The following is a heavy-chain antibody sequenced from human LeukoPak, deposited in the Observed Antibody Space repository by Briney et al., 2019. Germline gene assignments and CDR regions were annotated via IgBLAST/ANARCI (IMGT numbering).Heavy chain of an antibody. CDR3: ARGKKNSSRWRYFDL. CDR1: GGSFSGYY. Sequence: SETLSLTCAVYGGSFSGYYWSWIRQPPGKGLEWIGEINHSGSTNYNPSLKSRVTISVDTSKNQFSLKLSSVTAADTAVYYCARGKKNSSRWRYFDLWGRGTLVTVSS. J-gene: IGHJ2*01. V-gene: IGHV4-34*01. D-gene: IGHD6-13*01. CDR2: INHSGST.